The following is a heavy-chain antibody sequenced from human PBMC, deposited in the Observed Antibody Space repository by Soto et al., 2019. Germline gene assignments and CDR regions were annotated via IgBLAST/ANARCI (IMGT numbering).Heavy chain of an antibody. D-gene: IGHD3-22*01. CDR3: ARILRGIRAAYYYDSSGYYYDY. Sequence: PSETLSLTCTVSGGSISSGGYYWSWIRQHPGKGLEWIGYIYYSGSTYYNPSLKGRVTISVDTSKNQFSLKLSSVTAADTAVYYCARILRGIRAAYYYDSSGYYYDYWGQGTLVNVSS. CDR1: GGSISSGGYY. V-gene: IGHV4-31*03. J-gene: IGHJ4*02. CDR2: IYYSGST.